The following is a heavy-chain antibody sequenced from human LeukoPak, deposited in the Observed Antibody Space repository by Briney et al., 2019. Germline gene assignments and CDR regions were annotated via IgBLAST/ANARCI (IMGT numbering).Heavy chain of an antibody. CDR1: GYTFTSYG. V-gene: IGHV1-18*01. CDR2: ISANSGNT. D-gene: IGHD2-2*01. Sequence: ASVKVSCKAFGYTFTSYGINWVRQAPGQGLEWMGWISANSGNTNYGQRFQGRVTVTTDTSTSTAYMELRSLRSDDTAVYYCARPRYCSSTSCYSADYWGQGTLVTVSS. J-gene: IGHJ4*02. CDR3: ARPRYCSSTSCYSADY.